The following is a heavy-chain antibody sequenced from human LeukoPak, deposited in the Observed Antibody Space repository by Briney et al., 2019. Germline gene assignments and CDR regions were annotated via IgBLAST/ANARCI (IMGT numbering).Heavy chain of an antibody. CDR3: ANPRETNGSY. D-gene: IGHD1-1*01. CDR2: IYYSGST. J-gene: IGHJ4*02. Sequence: SETLSLTCTVSGGSISSYYWGWIRQPPGKGLEWIGSIYYSGSTYYNPSLKSRVTISVDTSKNQFSLKLSSVTAADTAVYYCANPRETNGSYWGQGTLVTVSS. V-gene: IGHV4-39*07. CDR1: GGSISSYY.